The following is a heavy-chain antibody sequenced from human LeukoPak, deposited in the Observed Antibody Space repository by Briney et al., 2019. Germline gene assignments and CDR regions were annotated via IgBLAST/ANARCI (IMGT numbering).Heavy chain of an antibody. CDR1: GXSISSYY. J-gene: IGHJ1*01. Sequence: SETLSLTCTVSGXSISSYYWSRIRQPPGKGLEWIGYIYYSGSTNYNPSLKSRVTISVDTSKNQFSLKLSSVTAADTAVYYCARGSPEYFQHWGQGTLVTVSS. CDR2: IYYSGST. V-gene: IGHV4-59*08. CDR3: ARGSPEYFQH.